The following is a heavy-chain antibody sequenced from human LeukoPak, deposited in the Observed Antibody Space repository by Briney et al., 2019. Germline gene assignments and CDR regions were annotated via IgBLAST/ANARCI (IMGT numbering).Heavy chain of an antibody. J-gene: IGHJ3*02. CDR3: ARDDSSGWYPDI. CDR1: GGSISSYY. V-gene: IGHV4-59*01. D-gene: IGHD6-19*01. Sequence: PSETLSLTCTVSGGSISSYYWSWIRQPPGKGLEWIGYIYYSGSTNYNPSLKSRVTISVDTSKNQFSLKLSSVTAADTAVYYCARDDSSGWYPDIWGQGTMVTVSS. CDR2: IYYSGST.